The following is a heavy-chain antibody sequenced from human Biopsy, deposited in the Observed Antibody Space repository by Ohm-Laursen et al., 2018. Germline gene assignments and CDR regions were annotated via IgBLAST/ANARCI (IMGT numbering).Heavy chain of an antibody. J-gene: IGHJ4*02. CDR1: GGSISSFY. Sequence: GTLSLTCAVSGGSISSFYWTWIRQPPGKGPEWIGDISDSGSTNYKPSLKSRVIISVDTSKNQFSLNLSSVTAADTAVYYCARRGSGGSSFDHWGQGTLVTVSS. D-gene: IGHD2-15*01. CDR3: ARRGSGGSSFDH. CDR2: ISDSGST. V-gene: IGHV4-59*08.